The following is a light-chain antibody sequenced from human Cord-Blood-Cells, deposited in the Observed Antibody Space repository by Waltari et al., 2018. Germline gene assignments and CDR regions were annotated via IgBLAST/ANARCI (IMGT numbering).Light chain of an antibody. CDR3: CSYAGSYV. J-gene: IGLJ1*01. Sequence: QSALTQPASVSGSPGQSITISCTGTSSDVGSYNLVSWYQQHPGKAPKLMIYEGSKRLSGVSTRFSGSKSGNTASLTTSGLQAEDEADYYCCSYAGSYVCGTGTKVTVL. CDR1: SSDVGSYNL. V-gene: IGLV2-23*01. CDR2: EGS.